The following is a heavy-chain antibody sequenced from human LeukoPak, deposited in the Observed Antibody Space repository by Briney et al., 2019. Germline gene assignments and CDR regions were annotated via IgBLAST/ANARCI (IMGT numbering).Heavy chain of an antibody. J-gene: IGHJ6*03. CDR3: AKEDFYYMDV. Sequence: GGSPRLSCAASGFPFSSNYMSWVRQAPGKGLEWVANIKQDGSEKLYVDSVKGRFTISRDNAKNSLSLQMNSLRVEDTAVYYCAKEDFYYMDVWGKGTTVTASS. CDR1: GFPFSSNY. CDR2: IKQDGSEK. V-gene: IGHV3-7*01.